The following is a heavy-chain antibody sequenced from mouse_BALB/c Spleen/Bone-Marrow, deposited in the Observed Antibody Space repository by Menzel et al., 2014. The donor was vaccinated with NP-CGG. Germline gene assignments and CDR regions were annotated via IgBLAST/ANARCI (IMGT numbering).Heavy chain of an antibody. D-gene: IGHD2-4*01. CDR3: ARSGDYGGFDY. CDR2: INPSTGYT. V-gene: IGHV1-7*01. J-gene: IGHJ2*01. Sequence: LEESGAELAKPGASVKMSCKASGYTFTSYWMHWVKQRPGQGLEWIGYINPSTGYTEYNQKFKYKATLTADKSSSTAYMQLSSLTSEDSAVYYCARSGDYGGFDYWGQGTTLTVSS. CDR1: GYTFTSYW.